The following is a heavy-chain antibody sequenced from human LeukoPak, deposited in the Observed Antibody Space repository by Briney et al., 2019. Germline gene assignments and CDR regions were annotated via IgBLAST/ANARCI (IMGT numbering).Heavy chain of an antibody. CDR3: AKKIIYDILTGYPSDY. D-gene: IGHD3-9*01. V-gene: IGHV3-23*01. CDR2: ISGSGST. Sequence: GGSLRLSCAASGFSFSSYGMSWVRQAPGMGLEWVSAISGSGSTYYADSVKGRFTISRDNSKDTLYLQMNSLRAEDTAVYYCAKKIIYDILTGYPSDYWGQGTLVTVSS. J-gene: IGHJ4*02. CDR1: GFSFSSYG.